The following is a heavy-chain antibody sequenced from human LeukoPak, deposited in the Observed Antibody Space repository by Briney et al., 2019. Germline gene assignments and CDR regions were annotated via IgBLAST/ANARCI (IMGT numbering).Heavy chain of an antibody. Sequence: PGGSLRLSCAASGFTFSSYAMSWVRQAPGKGLEWVSAISGSGGSTYYADSVKGRFTISRDNSKNTLYLQMNSLRAEDTAVYYCARRIAAAGSLDYWGQGTLVTVSS. V-gene: IGHV3-23*01. CDR1: GFTFSSYA. CDR3: ARRIAAAGSLDY. J-gene: IGHJ4*02. D-gene: IGHD6-13*01. CDR2: ISGSGGST.